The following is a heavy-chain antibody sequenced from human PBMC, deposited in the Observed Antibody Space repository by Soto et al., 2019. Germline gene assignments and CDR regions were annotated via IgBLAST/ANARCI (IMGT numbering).Heavy chain of an antibody. CDR2: ITWNGANT. D-gene: IGHD3-16*01. J-gene: IGHJ6*02. Sequence: PGGSLRLSXAASGFRFDEYNMHWVRQAPGKGLEWLSLITWNGANTYYADSVKGRFTISRDGTTKSVSLQMTSLKREDTGLYYCARETLSYGSALDVWGQGPTVTVSS. CDR3: ARETLSYGSALDV. V-gene: IGHV3-43*01. CDR1: GFRFDEYN.